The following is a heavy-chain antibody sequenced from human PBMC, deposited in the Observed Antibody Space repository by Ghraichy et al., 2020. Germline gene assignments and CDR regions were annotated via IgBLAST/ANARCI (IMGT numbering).Heavy chain of an antibody. V-gene: IGHV1-18*04. Sequence: ASVKVSCKASGYTFTSYGISWVRQAPGQGLEWMFWISAYNGNTNYAQKLQGRVTMTTDTSTSTAYMELRSLRSDDTAVYYCAREGLTTPETYYGSGEFDYWGQGTRVNVSS. CDR1: GYTFTSYG. D-gene: IGHD3-10*01. CDR2: ISAYNGNT. CDR3: AREGLTTPETYYGSGEFDY. J-gene: IGHJ4*02.